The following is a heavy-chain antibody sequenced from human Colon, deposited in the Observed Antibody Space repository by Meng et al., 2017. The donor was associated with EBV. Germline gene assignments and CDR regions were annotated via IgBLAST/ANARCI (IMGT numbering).Heavy chain of an antibody. J-gene: IGHJ4*02. D-gene: IGHD1-26*01. CDR1: GGSFSGYY. Sequence: QVALQQWGAGLLQPSETLSPTCAVYGGSFSGYYWSWIRQPPEKGLEWIGEINHSGSTNYNPSLKSRVTISVDTSKKQFSLKLSSVTAADTAVYYCARGPGGSYYLYYFDYWGQGTLVTVSS. V-gene: IGHV4-34*01. CDR2: INHSGST. CDR3: ARGPGGSYYLYYFDY.